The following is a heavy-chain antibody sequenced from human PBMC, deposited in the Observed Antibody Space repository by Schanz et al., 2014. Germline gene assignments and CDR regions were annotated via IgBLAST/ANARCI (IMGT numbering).Heavy chain of an antibody. V-gene: IGHV3-33*08. CDR2: IWYDGSNK. Sequence: VQLLESGGGLVQPGGSLRLSCAASGFTFGDYAMTWVRQAPGKGLEWVAVIWYDGSNKYYADSVKGRFTISRDNSKNTLFLQMNSLRAEDTAVYYGARDHTTESYYSAGPPIDYWGQGTLLTVSS. D-gene: IGHD1-26*01. CDR1: GFTFGDYA. CDR3: ARDHTTESYYSAGPPIDY. J-gene: IGHJ4*02.